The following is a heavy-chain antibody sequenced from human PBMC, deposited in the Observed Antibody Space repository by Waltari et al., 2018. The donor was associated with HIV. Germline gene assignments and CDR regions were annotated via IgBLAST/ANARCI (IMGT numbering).Heavy chain of an antibody. CDR3: ARGSRFDP. CDR2: ISSSSYI. J-gene: IGHJ5*02. Sequence: EVQLVESGGGLVKPGEHLRLSCAASGFTVSDSSMNWFRQAPGKGLVWVSSISSSSYIYYADSVKGQFTISSDNAKNSLYLQMNSLRADDTAVYYCARGSRFDPWGQGTLVTVSS. V-gene: IGHV3-21*01. CDR1: GFTVSDSS.